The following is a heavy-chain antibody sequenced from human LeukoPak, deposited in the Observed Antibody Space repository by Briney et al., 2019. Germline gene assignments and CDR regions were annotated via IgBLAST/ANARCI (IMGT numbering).Heavy chain of an antibody. CDR2: IKSKTDGGTT. CDR1: GFTFSNAW. D-gene: IGHD3-22*01. Sequence: PGGSLRLSCAASGFTFSNAWMSWVRQAPGKGLEWVGRIKSKTDGGTTDYAAPVKGRSTISRDDSKNTLYLQMNSLKTEDTAVYYCTTPINYYDSSGYYAYFDYWGQGTLVTVSS. V-gene: IGHV3-15*01. J-gene: IGHJ4*02. CDR3: TTPINYYDSSGYYAYFDY.